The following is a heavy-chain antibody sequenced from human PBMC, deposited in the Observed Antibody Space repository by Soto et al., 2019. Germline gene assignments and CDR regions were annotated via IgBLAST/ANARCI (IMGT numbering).Heavy chain of an antibody. D-gene: IGHD3-10*01. V-gene: IGHV3-23*01. J-gene: IGHJ6*02. CDR3: ARGISDYGNYYYRMDV. CDR1: RFTFSSYA. CDR2: VSGSATST. Sequence: PGGSLRLSCAASRFTFSSYAMHWVRQAPGKGLEWVSAVSGSATSTYYADSVKGRFTISRDNSRSTLYLQMNTLGAEDTAVYFCARGISDYGNYYYRMDVWGQGTTVTVSS.